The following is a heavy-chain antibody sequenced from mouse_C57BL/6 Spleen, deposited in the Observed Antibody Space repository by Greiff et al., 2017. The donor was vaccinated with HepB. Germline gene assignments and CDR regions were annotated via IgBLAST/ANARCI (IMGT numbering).Heavy chain of an antibody. V-gene: IGHV1-52*01. CDR1: GYTFTSYW. CDR2: IDPSASET. J-gene: IGHJ2*01. CDR3: ARDGITTVVATFDY. Sequence: VQLQQPGAELVRPGSSVKLSCKASGYTFTSYWMHWVKQRPIQGLEWIGNIDPSASETHYNQKFKDKATLTVDKSSSTAYMQLSSLTSEDAAVYYCARDGITTVVATFDYWGQGTTLTVSS. D-gene: IGHD1-1*01.